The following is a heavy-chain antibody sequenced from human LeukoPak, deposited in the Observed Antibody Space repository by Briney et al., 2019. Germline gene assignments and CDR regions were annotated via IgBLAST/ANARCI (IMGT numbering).Heavy chain of an antibody. CDR1: GFTFSSYA. Sequence: GGSLRLSCVASGFTFSSYAMSWVRQAPGKGLEWVSTISGSGGNTYFADSVKGRLTISRDNSKNTLYLQMDSLRADDTAVYYCAKGKTGRFLEWLLFDHWGQGTLVTVSS. CDR2: ISGSGGNT. CDR3: AKGKTGRFLEWLLFDH. D-gene: IGHD3-3*01. J-gene: IGHJ4*02. V-gene: IGHV3-23*01.